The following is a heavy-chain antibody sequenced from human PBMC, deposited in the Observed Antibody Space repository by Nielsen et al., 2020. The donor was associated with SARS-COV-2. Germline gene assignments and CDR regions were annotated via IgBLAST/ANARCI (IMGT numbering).Heavy chain of an antibody. CDR2: IKQDGSEK. V-gene: IGHV3-7*03. CDR3: ARVSPPPKTYYDFWSGSPSWIGGMDV. Sequence: GGSLRLSCAASGFTFSSYWMSWVRQAPGKGLEWVANIKQDGSEKYYVDSVKGRFTISRDNAKNSLYLQMNSLRAEDTAVYYCARVSPPPKTYYDFWSGSPSWIGGMDVWGQGTTVTVSS. D-gene: IGHD3-3*01. CDR1: GFTFSSYW. J-gene: IGHJ6*02.